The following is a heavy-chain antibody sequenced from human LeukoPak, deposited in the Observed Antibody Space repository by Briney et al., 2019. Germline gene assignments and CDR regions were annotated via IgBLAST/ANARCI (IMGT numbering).Heavy chain of an antibody. CDR1: GGSFSGYY. Sequence: SETLSLTCAVYGGSFSGYYWSWIRQPPGKGLEWIGEINHSGSTNYNPSLKSRVTISVDTSKNQFSLKLSSVTAADTAVYYCAREKRGYSYGYGYLFDYWGQGTLVTVSS. V-gene: IGHV4-34*01. J-gene: IGHJ4*02. CDR3: AREKRGYSYGYGYLFDY. CDR2: INHSGST. D-gene: IGHD5-18*01.